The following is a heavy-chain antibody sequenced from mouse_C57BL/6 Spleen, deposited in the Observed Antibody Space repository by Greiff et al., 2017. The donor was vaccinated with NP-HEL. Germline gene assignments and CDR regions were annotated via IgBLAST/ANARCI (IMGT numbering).Heavy chain of an antibody. V-gene: IGHV1-62-2*01. D-gene: IGHD1-1*01. Sequence: QVQLKESGAELVKPGASVKLSCKASGYTFTEYTIHWVKQRSGQGLEWIGWFYPGSGSIKYNEKFKDKATLTADKSSSTVYMELSRLTSEDSAVYFCARHEDFYGSSWGYFDVWGTGTTVTVSS. CDR3: ARHEDFYGSSWGYFDV. CDR2: FYPGSGSI. CDR1: GYTFTEYT. J-gene: IGHJ1*03.